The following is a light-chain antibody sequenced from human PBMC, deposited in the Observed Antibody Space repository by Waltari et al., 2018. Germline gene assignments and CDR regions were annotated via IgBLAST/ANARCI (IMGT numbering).Light chain of an antibody. CDR3: QQRNSYQWT. Sequence: SVRDKVSSTYRAREGVINYLAWYDQKPRKAPKLLIDATSTLQSGVQSRFSGSGSGTDFTLTFSSLHPEDFATYYCQQRNSYQWTFGQGTKVEIK. J-gene: IGKJ1*01. V-gene: IGKV1-9*01. CDR2: ATS. CDR1: EGVINY.